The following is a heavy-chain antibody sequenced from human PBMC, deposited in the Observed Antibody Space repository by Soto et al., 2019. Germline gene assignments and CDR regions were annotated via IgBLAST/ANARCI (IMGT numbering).Heavy chain of an antibody. V-gene: IGHV3-21*01. J-gene: IGHJ5*02. CDR3: ARAPPRGYCSSTSCYAWIDP. Sequence: EVQLVESGGGLVKPGGSLRLSCAASGFTFSSYSMNWVRQAPGKGLEWVSSISSRSSYIYYADSVKGRFTISRDNAKNSLYLQMNSLRAEDTAVYYCARAPPRGYCSSTSCYAWIDPWGQGTLVTVSS. D-gene: IGHD2-2*01. CDR2: ISSRSSYI. CDR1: GFTFSSYS.